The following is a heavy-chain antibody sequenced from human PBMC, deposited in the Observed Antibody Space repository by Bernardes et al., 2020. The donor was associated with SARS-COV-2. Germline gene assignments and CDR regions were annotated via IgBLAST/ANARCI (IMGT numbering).Heavy chain of an antibody. CDR1: GFTFSSYS. V-gene: IGHV3-21*01. J-gene: IGHJ3*01. CDR2: ISSSSSYI. CDR3: ARTQAVPDAFDL. D-gene: IGHD3-10*02. Sequence: GGSLRLSCAASGFTFSSYSMNWVRQAPGKGLEWVSFISSSSSYIYYADSVKGRFTISRDRAKNSLYLQMNSLRAEDTAVYYCARTQAVPDAFDLWGQGTMVTVSS.